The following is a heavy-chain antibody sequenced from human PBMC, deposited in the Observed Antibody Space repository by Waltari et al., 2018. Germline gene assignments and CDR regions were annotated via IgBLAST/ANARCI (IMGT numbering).Heavy chain of an antibody. D-gene: IGHD6-19*01. J-gene: IGHJ4*02. Sequence: QVQLVESGGGVVQPGRSLRLSCAASGFTFSSYAMHWVRQAPGKGLEWVEVISYDGSNKYYADSVKGRFTISRDNSKNTLYLQMNSLRAEDTAVYYWARGLEFLVAGTPFDYWGQGTLVTVSS. CDR2: ISYDGSNK. V-gene: IGHV3-30-3*01. CDR3: ARGLEFLVAGTPFDY. CDR1: GFTFSSYA.